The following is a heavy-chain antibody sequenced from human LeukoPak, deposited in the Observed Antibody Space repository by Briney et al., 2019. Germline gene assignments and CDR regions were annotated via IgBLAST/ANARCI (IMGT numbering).Heavy chain of an antibody. V-gene: IGHV3-30-3*01. CDR3: ARGHAQWLFKTQADY. J-gene: IGHJ4*02. CDR1: GFTFSSYA. Sequence: GRSLRLSCAASGFTFSSYAMHWVRQAPGKGLEWVAVISYDGSNKYYADSVKGRFTISGDNSKNTLYLQMNSLRAEDTAVYYCARGHAQWLFKTQADYWGQGTLVTVSS. CDR2: ISYDGSNK. D-gene: IGHD6-19*01.